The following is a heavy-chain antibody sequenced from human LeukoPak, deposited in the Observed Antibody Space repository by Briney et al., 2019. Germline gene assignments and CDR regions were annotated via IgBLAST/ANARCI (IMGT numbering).Heavy chain of an antibody. D-gene: IGHD1-26*01. CDR1: GFTFDAYA. CDR2: INKDGSAT. Sequence: SGGPLRLSCEASGFTFDAYAMPGARQAPGKGLEGVSLINKDGSATYYADSVKGRFTISRDNSKNSLYLQMNSLRSEDTALYYCATWAFYHSLDVWGQGTTVTVSS. J-gene: IGHJ6*02. V-gene: IGHV3-43*02. CDR3: ATWAFYHSLDV.